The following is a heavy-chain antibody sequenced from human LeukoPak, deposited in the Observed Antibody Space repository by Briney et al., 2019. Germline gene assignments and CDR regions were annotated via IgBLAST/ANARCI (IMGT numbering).Heavy chain of an antibody. Sequence: SETLSLTCTVSGGSISSSSYYWGWIRQPPGKGLEWIGSIYYSGSTYYNPSLKSRVTISVDTSKNQFSLKLSSVTAADTAVYYCAGTVTTNGYFQHWGQGTLVTVSS. D-gene: IGHD4-17*01. CDR2: IYYSGST. V-gene: IGHV4-39*07. J-gene: IGHJ1*01. CDR3: AGTVTTNGYFQH. CDR1: GGSISSSSYY.